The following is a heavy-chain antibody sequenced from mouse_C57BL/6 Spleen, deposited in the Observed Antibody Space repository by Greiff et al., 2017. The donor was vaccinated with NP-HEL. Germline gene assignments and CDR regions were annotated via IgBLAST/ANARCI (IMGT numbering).Heavy chain of an antibody. D-gene: IGHD3-3*01. J-gene: IGHJ2*01. V-gene: IGHV5-17*01. CDR2: ISSGSSTI. Sequence: LVESGGGLVKPGGSLKLSCAASGFTFSDYGMHWVRQAPEKGLEWVAYISSGSSTIYYADTVTGRFTISRDNAKNTLFLQMTSLRSEDTAMYYCARGGRFNYWGQGTTLTVSS. CDR1: GFTFSDYG. CDR3: ARGGRFNY.